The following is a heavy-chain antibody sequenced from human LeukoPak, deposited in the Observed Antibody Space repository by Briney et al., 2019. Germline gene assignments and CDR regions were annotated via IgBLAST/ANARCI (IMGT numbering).Heavy chain of an antibody. D-gene: IGHD2-2*01. CDR2: MNPNSGNT. J-gene: IGHJ4*02. CDR3: ARGRTRSSTSCLGY. Sequence: GASVKVSCKASGYTFTSYDINWVRQATGQGLEWMGWMNPNSGNTGYAQKFQGRVTITRNTSISTAYMEPSSLRSEDTAVYYCARGRTRSSTSCLGYWGQGTLVTVSS. CDR1: GYTFTSYD. V-gene: IGHV1-8*03.